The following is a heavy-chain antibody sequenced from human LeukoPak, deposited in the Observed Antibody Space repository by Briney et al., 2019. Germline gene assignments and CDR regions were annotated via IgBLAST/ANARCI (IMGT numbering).Heavy chain of an antibody. D-gene: IGHD7-27*01. V-gene: IGHV4-38-2*02. CDR3: AREGLGSSFDY. CDR1: GYSISSGYY. CDR2: IYHSGST. Sequence: PSETLSLTCTVSGYSISSGYYWGWIRQPPGKGLEWIGSIYHSGSTYYNPSLKSRVTISVDTSKNQFSLKLSSVTAADTAVYYCAREGLGSSFDYWGQGTLVTVSS. J-gene: IGHJ4*02.